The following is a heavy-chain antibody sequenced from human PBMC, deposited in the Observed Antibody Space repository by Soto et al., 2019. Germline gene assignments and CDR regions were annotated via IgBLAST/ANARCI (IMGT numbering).Heavy chain of an antibody. V-gene: IGHV1-18*01. CDR2: ISAHNGNT. Sequence: VQLVQSGPEVKKPGASVKVSCKASGYTFSNYGLSWVRQAPGQGLEWMGWISAHNGNTNYAQNLQGRVTMTTDTSTSTAYMELRSLTSEDTAVYYCARETFNGYASVWESWYFDLWGRGALVTVSS. D-gene: IGHD3-16*01. CDR1: GYTFSNYG. CDR3: ARETFNGYASVWESWYFDL. J-gene: IGHJ2*01.